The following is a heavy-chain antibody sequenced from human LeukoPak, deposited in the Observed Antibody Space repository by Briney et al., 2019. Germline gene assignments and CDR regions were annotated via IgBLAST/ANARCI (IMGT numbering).Heavy chain of an antibody. CDR2: INHNGNVN. CDR1: GFTFSSYW. J-gene: IGHJ6*02. Sequence: GGSLRLSCAASGFTFSSYWMNWARQAPGKGLEWVASINHNGNVNYYVDSVKGRFTISRDNAKNSLYLQMSNLRAEDTAVYFCARVGGLDVWGQGATVTVSS. D-gene: IGHD1-26*01. CDR3: ARVGGLDV. V-gene: IGHV3-7*03.